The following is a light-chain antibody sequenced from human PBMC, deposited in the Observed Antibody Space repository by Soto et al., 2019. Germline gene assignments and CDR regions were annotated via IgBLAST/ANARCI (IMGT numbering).Light chain of an antibody. CDR3: QQRGNWPPT. J-gene: IGKJ3*01. Sequence: EIVLTQSPATLSLSPGERAILSCRASQSVGSLAWYQQRPGQAPRLLIYDASNRATGIPVRFSCSGSGTDFTLIVSRLEPEDFAVYYCQQRGNWPPTFGPGTKVDIK. CDR1: QSVGS. CDR2: DAS. V-gene: IGKV3-11*01.